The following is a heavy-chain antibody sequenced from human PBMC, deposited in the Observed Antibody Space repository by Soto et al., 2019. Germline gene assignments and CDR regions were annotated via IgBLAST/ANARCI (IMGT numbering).Heavy chain of an antibody. V-gene: IGHV1-2*02. Sequence: QVQLVQSGAEVRKPGASVKVSCKASGYTFSDYYIHWVRQAPGQWLEWMGWINPNSGGKKYAPKFQHGVTMTRDTSITTAYMEWSRLRSDDTAVYYCAREPATAKPEGVDFWDQGTLVTVSS. J-gene: IGHJ4*02. CDR1: GYTFSDYY. D-gene: IGHD1-1*01. CDR2: INPNSGGK. CDR3: AREPATAKPEGVDF.